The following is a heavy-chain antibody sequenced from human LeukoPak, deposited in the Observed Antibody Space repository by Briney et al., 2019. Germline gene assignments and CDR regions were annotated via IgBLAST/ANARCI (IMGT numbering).Heavy chain of an antibody. Sequence: SGPTLVKPPQTLTLTCTFSGFSLSTSGVGVGWIRQPPGKALEWLALIYWDDDKRYSPSLKSRLTITKDTSKNQVVLTMTKMDPVDTATYYCAKYSYGFIQSDYWGQGTLVTVSS. CDR3: AKYSYGFIQSDY. CDR2: IYWDDDK. D-gene: IGHD5-18*01. J-gene: IGHJ4*02. CDR1: GFSLSTSGVG. V-gene: IGHV2-5*02.